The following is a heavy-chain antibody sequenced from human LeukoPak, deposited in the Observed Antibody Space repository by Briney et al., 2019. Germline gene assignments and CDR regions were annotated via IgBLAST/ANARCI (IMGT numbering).Heavy chain of an antibody. CDR3: ARVISLRFLEWLSRAPGEYYFDY. Sequence: SETLSLTCAVYGGSFSGYYWSWIRQPPGKGLEWIGEINHSGSTNYNPSLKGRVTISVDTSKNQFSLKLSSVTAADTAVYYCARVISLRFLEWLSRAPGEYYFDYWGQGTLVTVSS. CDR2: INHSGST. CDR1: GGSFSGYY. V-gene: IGHV4-34*01. J-gene: IGHJ4*02. D-gene: IGHD3-3*01.